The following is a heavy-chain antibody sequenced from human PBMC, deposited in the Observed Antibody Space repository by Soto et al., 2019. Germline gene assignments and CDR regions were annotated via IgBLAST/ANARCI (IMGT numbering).Heavy chain of an antibody. V-gene: IGHV3-33*01. CDR1: GFTFSSYG. CDR2: IWYDGSNK. J-gene: IGHJ4*02. Sequence: QVQLVESGGGVVQPGRSLRLSCAASGFTFSSYGMHWVRQAPGKGLEWVAVIWYDGSNKYYADSVKGRFTISRDNSKNTLNLQVNGVRAEDTAVYYCAREEFGGATFGYWGQGTLVTVSS. CDR3: AREEFGGATFGY. D-gene: IGHD3-16*01.